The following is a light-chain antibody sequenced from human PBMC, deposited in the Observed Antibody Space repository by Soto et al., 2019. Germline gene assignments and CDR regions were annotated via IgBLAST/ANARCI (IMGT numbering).Light chain of an antibody. J-gene: IGLJ2*01. V-gene: IGLV2-14*01. CDR2: DVS. CDR3: SSYTSSSTRV. Sequence: QSALTQPASVSGSPGQSITISCTGTSCDVGGYNYVSWYHQHPGKAPKLMIYDVSNRPSGVSNRFSGSKSGSTASLSICGLQAEDEAEYYCSSYTSSSTRVFGGGTKVTVL. CDR1: SCDVGGYNY.